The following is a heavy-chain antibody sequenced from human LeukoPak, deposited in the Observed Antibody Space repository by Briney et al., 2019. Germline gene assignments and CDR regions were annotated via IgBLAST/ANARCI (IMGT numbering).Heavy chain of an antibody. CDR3: AVTTLLLLDTDY. CDR2: INPNSGGT. Sequence: GASVKVSCKTSGYTFTDYHIHWVRQAPGQGLEWMGWINPNSGGTKFAQNFQGRVTMTRDTSISTAYMELSRLRSDDTAVYYCAVTTLLLLDTDYWGQGTLVTVSS. CDR1: GYTFTDYH. J-gene: IGHJ4*02. V-gene: IGHV1-2*02. D-gene: IGHD3-22*01.